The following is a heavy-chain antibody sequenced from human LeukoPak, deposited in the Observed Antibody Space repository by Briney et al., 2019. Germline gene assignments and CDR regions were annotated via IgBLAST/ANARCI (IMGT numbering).Heavy chain of an antibody. CDR3: TRANFLYCSSTTCLFDY. CDR1: GYTFTDYY. Sequence: ASVKVSCKASGYTFTDYYMHWVRQAPGQGFEWMGWINPNSGDTNYAQKFQGRVTMTRDTSISTAHMELSRLRSDDTAVYYCTRANFLYCSSTTCLFDYWGQGTLVIVSS. D-gene: IGHD2-2*01. CDR2: INPNSGDT. J-gene: IGHJ4*02. V-gene: IGHV1-2*02.